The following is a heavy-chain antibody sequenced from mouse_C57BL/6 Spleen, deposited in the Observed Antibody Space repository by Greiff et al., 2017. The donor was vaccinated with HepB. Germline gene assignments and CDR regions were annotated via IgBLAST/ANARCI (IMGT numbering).Heavy chain of an antibody. Sequence: EVQLQQSGPELVKPGASVKISCKASGYTFTDYYMNWVKQSHGKSLEWIGDINPNNGGTSYNQKFKGKATLTVDKSSSTAYMELRSLTSEDSAVYYCARPLTAQATDYFDYWGQGTTLTVSS. J-gene: IGHJ2*01. D-gene: IGHD3-2*02. CDR2: INPNNGGT. V-gene: IGHV1-26*01. CDR1: GYTFTDYY. CDR3: ARPLTAQATDYFDY.